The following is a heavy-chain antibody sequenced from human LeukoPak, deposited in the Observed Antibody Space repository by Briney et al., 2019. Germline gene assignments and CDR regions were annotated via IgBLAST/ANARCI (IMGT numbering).Heavy chain of an antibody. D-gene: IGHD4-17*01. V-gene: IGHV1-58*02. CDR1: GFTFATST. J-gene: IGHJ6*02. CDR2: IVVGSSHT. CDR3: ASTLTVTTGSTYYGMDI. Sequence: ASVKVSCKASGFTFATSTMQWVRQARGQRLEWMGWIVVGSSHTNYAQKFQQRVTITRDMSTSTAYIYLSSLTSEDTALYYCASTLTVTTGSTYYGMDIWGQGTTVTVSS.